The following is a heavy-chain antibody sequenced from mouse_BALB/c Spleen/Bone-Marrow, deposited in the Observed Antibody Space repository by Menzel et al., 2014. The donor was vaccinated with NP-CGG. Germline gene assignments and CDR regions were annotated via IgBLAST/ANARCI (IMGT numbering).Heavy chain of an antibody. CDR2: INPYNGDT. J-gene: IGHJ2*01. CDR1: GYSFTGYF. CDR3: ARSGYYGSSYFDY. Sequence: EVKLQESGPELVKPGASVKISCKASGYSFTGYFMNWVMQSHGKSPEWIGRINPYNGDTFYNQKFKGKATLTVDKSSSTAHMELRSLASEDSAVYYCARSGYYGSSYFDYWGQGTTLTVSS. D-gene: IGHD1-1*01. V-gene: IGHV1-20*02.